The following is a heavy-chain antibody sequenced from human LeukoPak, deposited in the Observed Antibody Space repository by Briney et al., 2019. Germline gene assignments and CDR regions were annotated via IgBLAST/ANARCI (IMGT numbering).Heavy chain of an antibody. CDR1: GFTFSDFA. CDR3: ANRMASTGSYFDY. J-gene: IGHJ4*02. V-gene: IGHV3-23*01. D-gene: IGHD1-1*01. Sequence: GGSLKLSCAASGFTFSDFAMHWVRQAPGKGLEWVSAIRASGSTTYYADSVKGRFTISGDNAKNTLFLQMNSLRDEDTAVYYCANRMASTGSYFDYWGQGTLVTVSS. CDR2: IRASGSTT.